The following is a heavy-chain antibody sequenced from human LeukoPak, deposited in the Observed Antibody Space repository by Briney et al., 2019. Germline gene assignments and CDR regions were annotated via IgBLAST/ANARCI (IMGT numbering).Heavy chain of an antibody. Sequence: GSSVKVSCKASGGTFSSYAISWVRQAPGQGLEWMGGIIPIFGTANYAQKFQGRVTITADKSTSTAYMELSSLRSEDTAVYYCASTYYYDSSGPFNAFDIWGQGTMVTVSS. J-gene: IGHJ3*02. CDR3: ASTYYYDSSGPFNAFDI. CDR1: GGTFSSYA. V-gene: IGHV1-69*06. D-gene: IGHD3-22*01. CDR2: IIPIFGTA.